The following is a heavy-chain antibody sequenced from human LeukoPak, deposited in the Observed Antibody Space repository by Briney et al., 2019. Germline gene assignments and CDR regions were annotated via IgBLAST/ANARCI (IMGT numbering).Heavy chain of an antibody. CDR3: ARGYSSGFSWFDP. V-gene: IGHV4-34*01. CDR2: INHSGST. CDR1: GGSFSGYY. J-gene: IGHJ5*02. Sequence: SETLSLTCAVYGGSFSGYYWSWIRQPPGKGLEWIGEINHSGSTNYNPSLKSRVTISVDTSKNQFSLKLSSVTAADTAVYYCARGYSSGFSWFDPWGQGTLVTVSS. D-gene: IGHD6-19*01.